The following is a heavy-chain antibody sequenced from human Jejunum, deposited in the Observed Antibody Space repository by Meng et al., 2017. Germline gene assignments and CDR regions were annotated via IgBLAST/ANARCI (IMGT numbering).Heavy chain of an antibody. J-gene: IGHJ5*01. CDR1: GFSFSDQS. CDR3: VNRAWLES. V-gene: IGHV3-23*01. CDR2: ILDGDTGP. Sequence: GESLKISCVASGFSFSDQSMSWVRQAPGKGLELVSVILDGDTGPYYADSVEGRFTISRDNSKNTLYLQMSSLRVDDTAVYHCVNRAWLESWGQGTLVTVSS. D-gene: IGHD3-10*01.